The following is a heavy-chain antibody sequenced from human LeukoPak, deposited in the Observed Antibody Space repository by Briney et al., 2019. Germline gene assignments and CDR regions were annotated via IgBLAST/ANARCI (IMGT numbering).Heavy chain of an antibody. CDR3: ARVLLNYYMDV. V-gene: IGHV4-39*07. D-gene: IGHD2/OR15-2a*01. J-gene: IGHJ6*03. CDR2: ISVNGLT. Sequence: PSETLSLTCAVSDGSVGSRSSYWAWIRQSPGNGLEWIGIISVNGLTYYNPSLRSRVAMSVDTSKRQFSLKVNSVTAADTAVYYCARVLLNYYMDVWGKGTTVTVSS. CDR1: DGSVGSRSSY.